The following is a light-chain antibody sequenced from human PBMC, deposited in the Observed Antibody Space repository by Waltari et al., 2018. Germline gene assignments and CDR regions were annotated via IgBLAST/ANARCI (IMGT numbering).Light chain of an antibody. V-gene: IGKV3-15*01. CDR3: HQYNNWPPWT. Sequence: ETVMTQSPATLFVSPGERATLSCRASQSVSRNLAWYQQKPGQAPRLLIYETSTRATGIPARFSGSGSGTEFTLTISSLLSEDVAIYHCHQYNNWPPWTFGQGTKVEIK. CDR2: ETS. CDR1: QSVSRN. J-gene: IGKJ1*01.